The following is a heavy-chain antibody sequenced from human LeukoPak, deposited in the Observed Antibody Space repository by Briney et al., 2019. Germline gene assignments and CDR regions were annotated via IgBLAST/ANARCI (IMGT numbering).Heavy chain of an antibody. J-gene: IGHJ4*02. Sequence: SETLSLTCAVYGGSFSGYYWSWIRQPPGKGLEWIGEINHSGSTNYNPSLKSRVTISVDTSKNQFSLKLSSVTAADTAVYYCARGYWTIDYYDSSGYYTPSDYWGQGTLVTVSS. CDR3: ARGYWTIDYYDSSGYYTPSDY. CDR1: GGSFSGYY. V-gene: IGHV4-34*01. CDR2: INHSGST. D-gene: IGHD3-22*01.